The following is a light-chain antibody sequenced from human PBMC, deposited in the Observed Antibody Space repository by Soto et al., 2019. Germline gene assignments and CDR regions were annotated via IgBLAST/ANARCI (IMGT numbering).Light chain of an antibody. CDR2: EVS. J-gene: IGLJ2*01. CDR1: SNDVGGYAY. CDR3: SSYTGDTTPV. Sequence: QSVLTQPASVSGSPGQSITISCTGTSNDVGGYAYVSWYQQYPGKAPKLVISEVSKRPSGVSHRFSGSRSGTTASLTISGLQAEDEADYYCSSYTGDTTPVFGGGTKLTVL. V-gene: IGLV2-14*01.